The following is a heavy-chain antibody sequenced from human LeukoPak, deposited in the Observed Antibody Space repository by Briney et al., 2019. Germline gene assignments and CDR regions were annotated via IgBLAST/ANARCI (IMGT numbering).Heavy chain of an antibody. CDR3: AIMDSSGFDY. V-gene: IGHV5-51*01. CDR1: GYRFTNYW. CDR2: IYPGDSDT. D-gene: IGHD3-22*01. Sequence: GESLKISCKGSGYRFTNYWIGWVRQMPGKGLEWMGIIYPGDSDTRYSPSFQGQVTISADQSISTAYLQCSSLKASDPARYYCAIMDSSGFDYWGQGTLVTVSS. J-gene: IGHJ4*02.